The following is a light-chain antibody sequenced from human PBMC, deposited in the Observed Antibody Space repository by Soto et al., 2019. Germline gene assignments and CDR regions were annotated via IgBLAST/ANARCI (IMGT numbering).Light chain of an antibody. CDR2: GAS. Sequence: EIVLTQSPATLSVSPGERAALSCRASQSVSNNLAWYQQKPGQPPRLIIFGASTRATGIPARFSGSGSEAEFALTISTLQSEYFAVYYCQQYSVWPLTFGGGTKLEIK. CDR3: QQYSVWPLT. CDR1: QSVSNN. V-gene: IGKV3D-15*01. J-gene: IGKJ4*01.